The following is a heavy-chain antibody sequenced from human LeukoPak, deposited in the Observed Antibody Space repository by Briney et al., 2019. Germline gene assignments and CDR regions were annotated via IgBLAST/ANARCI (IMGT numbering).Heavy chain of an antibody. V-gene: IGHV4-34*01. Sequence: PSETLSLTCAVYGGSFSGYYWSWIRQPPGKGLEWIGEINHSGSTNYNPSLKSRVTISVDTSKNQFSLKLSSVTAADTAVYYCARVRFSGSYYRYYYYYYMDVWGKGTTVTVSS. J-gene: IGHJ6*03. D-gene: IGHD3-10*01. CDR1: GGSFSGYY. CDR2: INHSGST. CDR3: ARVRFSGSYYRYYYYYYMDV.